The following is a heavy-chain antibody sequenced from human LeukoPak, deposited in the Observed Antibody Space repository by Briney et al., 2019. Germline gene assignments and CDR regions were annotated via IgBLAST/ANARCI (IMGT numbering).Heavy chain of an antibody. CDR1: GYTFTGYY. J-gene: IGHJ5*02. D-gene: IGHD2-15*01. CDR2: INPNSGGT. CDR3: AREAYCSGGSCYSRGDWFDP. V-gene: IGHV1-2*02. Sequence: ASVKVSCKASGYTFTGYYMHWVRQAPGQGLEWMGWINPNSGGTNYAQKFQGRVTMTRDTSISTAYMELSSLRSEDTAVYYCAREAYCSGGSCYSRGDWFDPWGQGTLVTVSS.